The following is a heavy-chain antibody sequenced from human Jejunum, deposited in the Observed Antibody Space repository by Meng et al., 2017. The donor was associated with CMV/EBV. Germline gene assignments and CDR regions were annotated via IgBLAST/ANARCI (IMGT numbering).Heavy chain of an antibody. CDR3: AHRQYVGSGSSLFDY. J-gene: IGHJ4*02. D-gene: IGHD3-3*01. CDR1: GFSLSTNGVG. CDR2: IYWNDDK. V-gene: IGHV2-5*01. Sequence: GFSLSTNGVGVGWIRQPPGKALEWLALIYWNDDKRYSPSLKSRLTITRDTSKTQVVLTMTGMDPVDTATYYCAHRQYVGSGSSLFDYWGQGTLVTVSS.